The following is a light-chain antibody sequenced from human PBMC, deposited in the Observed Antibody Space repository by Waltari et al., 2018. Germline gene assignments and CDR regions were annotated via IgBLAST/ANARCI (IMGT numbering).Light chain of an antibody. CDR2: WAS. J-gene: IGKJ4*01. CDR1: QSVLYSSNNKNY. CDR3: QQYYSTPLT. Sequence: DIVMTQSPDSLAVSLGERATINCKSSQSVLYSSNNKNYFAWYQQKPGQPPKLLIYWASTRASGFPDRFSGSGSGTDFTLTISSLQAEDVAVYYCQQYYSTPLTFGGGTKVEIK. V-gene: IGKV4-1*01.